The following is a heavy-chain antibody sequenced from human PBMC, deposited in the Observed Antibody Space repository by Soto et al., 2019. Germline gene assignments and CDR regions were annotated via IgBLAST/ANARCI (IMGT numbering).Heavy chain of an antibody. CDR2: ISYDGSNK. CDR3: ARAGVHYDILTGYEYYYYGMDV. CDR1: GFALSSYA. D-gene: IGHD3-9*01. V-gene: IGHV3-30-3*01. J-gene: IGHJ6*02. Sequence: AFRLSCAASGFALSSYAIHGVRRAPGKRLEWVAVISYDGSNKYYADSVKGRFTISRDNSKNTLYLQMNSLRAEDTAVYYCARAGVHYDILTGYEYYYYGMDVWGQGTTVTV.